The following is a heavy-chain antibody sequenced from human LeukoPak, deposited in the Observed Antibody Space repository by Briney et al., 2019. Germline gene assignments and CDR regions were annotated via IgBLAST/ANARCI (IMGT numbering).Heavy chain of an antibody. V-gene: IGHV4-61*02. D-gene: IGHD5-12*01. CDR3: AGASGYDFEFDY. CDR2: IYTTGNT. J-gene: IGHJ4*02. Sequence: PSETLSLTCTVSGGSISRASYYWSWIRQPAGKGLEWIGRIYTTGNTYYNPSLKSRVTISVDTSKNQSSLKLSSVTAADTAVYYCAGASGYDFEFDYWGQGTLVTVSS. CDR1: GGSISRASYY.